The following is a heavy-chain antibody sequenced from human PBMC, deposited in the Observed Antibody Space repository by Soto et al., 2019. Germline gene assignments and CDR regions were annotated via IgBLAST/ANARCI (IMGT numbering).Heavy chain of an antibody. J-gene: IGHJ6*02. V-gene: IGHV1-46*01. CDR2: INPSGGST. D-gene: IGHD6-13*01. CDR1: GYTFTSYY. CDR3: ARDQAGSSSASGMDV. Sequence: QVQLVQSGAEVKKPGASVKVSCKASGYTFTSYYMHWVRQAPGQGLEWMGIINPSGGSTSYAQKFQGRVTMTRDTSTSTVYMELSSLRSEDMAVYYCARDQAGSSSASGMDVCGQGTTVTVSS.